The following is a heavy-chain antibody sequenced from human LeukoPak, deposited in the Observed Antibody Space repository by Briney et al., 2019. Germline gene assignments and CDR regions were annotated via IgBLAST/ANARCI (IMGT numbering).Heavy chain of an antibody. CDR2: IYYSGST. J-gene: IGHJ5*02. CDR3: ARENPPQNWFDP. Sequence: SETLSLTCTVSGGSISSSSYYWGWIRQPPGKGLEWIGSIYYSGSTYYNPSLKSRVTISVDTSKNQFSLKLSSVTAADTAVYYCARENPPQNWFDPWGQGTLVTVSS. D-gene: IGHD1-14*01. V-gene: IGHV4-39*07. CDR1: GGSISSSSYY.